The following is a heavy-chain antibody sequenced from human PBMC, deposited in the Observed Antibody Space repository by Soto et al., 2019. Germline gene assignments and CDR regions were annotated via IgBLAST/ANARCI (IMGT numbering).Heavy chain of an antibody. D-gene: IGHD3-9*01. CDR3: ARGTYYDILTGYYNWFDP. Sequence: ASVKVSCKASGYTFTSYDINWVRQATGQGLERMGWMNPNSGNTGYAQKFQGRVTMTRNTSISTAYMELSSLRSEDTAVYYCARGTYYDILTGYYNWFDPWGQGSLVTVSS. CDR1: GYTFTSYD. V-gene: IGHV1-8*01. CDR2: MNPNSGNT. J-gene: IGHJ5*02.